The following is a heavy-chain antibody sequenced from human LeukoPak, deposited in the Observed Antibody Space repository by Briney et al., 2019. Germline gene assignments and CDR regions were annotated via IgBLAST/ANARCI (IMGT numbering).Heavy chain of an antibody. Sequence: GGSLRLSCAASGFTFSSYAMHWVRQAPGKGLEWVANIKQDGSEKYYVDSVKGRFTISRDNAKNSLYLQMNSLRAEDTAVYYCARADDSSGYGTYWGQGTLVTVSS. J-gene: IGHJ4*02. CDR2: IKQDGSEK. D-gene: IGHD3-22*01. CDR1: GFTFSSYA. CDR3: ARADDSSGYGTY. V-gene: IGHV3-7*01.